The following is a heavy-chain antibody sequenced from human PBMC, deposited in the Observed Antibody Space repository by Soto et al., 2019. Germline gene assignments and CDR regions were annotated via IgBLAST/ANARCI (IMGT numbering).Heavy chain of an antibody. D-gene: IGHD1-26*01. J-gene: IGHJ3*02. CDR3: TKRVGATDAFDI. CDR2: IRSKANSYAT. Sequence: EVQLVESGGGLVQPGGSLKLSCAASGFTFSGSAMHWVRQASGKGLEWVGRIRSKANSYATAYAASVNGRLTISRDDSKNTAYLQMNSLKTEDTAVYYCTKRVGATDAFDIWGQGTVVTVSS. V-gene: IGHV3-73*02. CDR1: GFTFSGSA.